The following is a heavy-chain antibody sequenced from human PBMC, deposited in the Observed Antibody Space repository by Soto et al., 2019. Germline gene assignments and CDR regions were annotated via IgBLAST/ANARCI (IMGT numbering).Heavy chain of an antibody. V-gene: IGHV5-51*01. D-gene: IGHD2-8*01. CDR3: ASTRRANTYYGMDV. CDR1: GYSFTNYW. CDR2: IYPGDSDS. Sequence: PGESLKISCKGSGYSFTNYWIGWVRQMPGKGLEWMGIIYPGDSDSRYSPYFQGQVTISADKSIGTAYLQWSSLKASDTAMYYCASTRRANTYYGMDVWGQGTTVTVSS. J-gene: IGHJ6*02.